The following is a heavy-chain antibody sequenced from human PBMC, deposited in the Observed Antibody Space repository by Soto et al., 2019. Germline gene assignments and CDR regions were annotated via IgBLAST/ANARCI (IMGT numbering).Heavy chain of an antibody. Sequence: ASVKVSCKASGYTFTGYYMHLVRQAPGQRLEWMGWINPNSGGTNYAQKVQGWVTMTRDTSISTAYMELRSLRSDDTAVYYCARVQESRYYDFWSGYYPDAFDIWGQGTMVTVSS. CDR3: ARVQESRYYDFWSGYYPDAFDI. CDR2: INPNSGGT. D-gene: IGHD3-3*01. J-gene: IGHJ3*02. CDR1: GYTFTGYY. V-gene: IGHV1-2*04.